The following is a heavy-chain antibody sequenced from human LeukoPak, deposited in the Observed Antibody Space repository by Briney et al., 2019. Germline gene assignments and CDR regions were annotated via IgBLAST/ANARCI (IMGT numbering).Heavy chain of an antibody. J-gene: IGHJ4*02. V-gene: IGHV3-48*01. D-gene: IGHD5-18*01. CDR3: ARASSGYSYGHYFDY. Sequence: GGSLRLSCAASGFTFSSYSMNWVRQAPGKGLEWVSYISSSSSTIYYADSVKGRFTISRDNSKNTLYLQMNSLRAEDTAVYYCARASSGYSYGHYFDYWGQGTLVTVSS. CDR2: ISSSSSTI. CDR1: GFTFSSYS.